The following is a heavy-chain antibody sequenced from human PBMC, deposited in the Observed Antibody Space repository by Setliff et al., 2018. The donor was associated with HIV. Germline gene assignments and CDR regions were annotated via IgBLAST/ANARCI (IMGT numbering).Heavy chain of an antibody. J-gene: IGHJ4*01. V-gene: IGHV4-34*01. CDR3: ARGRDYTGSWFRPFYLDF. Sequence: PSETLSLTCAVYGGSFSAYHWSWIRQTPGKGLEWLGEINHSGSTAYNLALESLVSMSIDTSKNQFSLKLTSVTAADTAIYYCARGRDYTGSWFRPFYLDFWGHGNLVTVSS. CDR1: GGSFSAYH. D-gene: IGHD3-3*01. CDR2: INHSGST.